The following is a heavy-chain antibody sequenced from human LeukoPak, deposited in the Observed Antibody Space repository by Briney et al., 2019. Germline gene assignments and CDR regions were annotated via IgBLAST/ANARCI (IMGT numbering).Heavy chain of an antibody. CDR2: IKQDGSEK. CDR1: GFTFSSYW. V-gene: IGHV3-7*01. Sequence: GGSLRLSCAASGFTFSSYWMSWVRQAPGKGLEWVANIKQDGSEKYYVDSVKGRFTISRDNAKNPLYLQMNSLRAEDTAVYYCATREYDFWSGYPDAFDIWGQGTMVTVSS. D-gene: IGHD3-3*01. CDR3: ATREYDFWSGYPDAFDI. J-gene: IGHJ3*02.